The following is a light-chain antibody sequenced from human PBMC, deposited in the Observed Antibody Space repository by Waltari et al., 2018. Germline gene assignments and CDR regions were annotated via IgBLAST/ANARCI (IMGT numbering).Light chain of an antibody. J-gene: IGLJ2*01. CDR1: NSDIGCYNF. Sequence: QSALTQPASVSGSPGQSITISCTGSNSDIGCYNFVSWYQQHPGKAPKLMIYDLNKRPSGVSNRFSASKSGKTASLTISGLQAEDDANYYCSSYTTSSTLVFGGGTKVTVL. CDR2: DLN. V-gene: IGLV2-14*03. CDR3: SSYTTSSTLV.